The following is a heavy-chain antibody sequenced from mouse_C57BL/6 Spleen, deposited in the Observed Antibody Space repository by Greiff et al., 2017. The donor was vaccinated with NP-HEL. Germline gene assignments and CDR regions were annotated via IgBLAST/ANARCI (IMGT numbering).Heavy chain of an antibody. D-gene: IGHD2-3*01. CDR3: ARSLDGYYAY. J-gene: IGHJ3*01. CDR2: IDPSDSYT. CDR1: GYTFTSYW. Sequence: QVQLQQPGAELVRPGTSVKLSCKASGYTFTSYWMHWVKQRPGQGLEWIGVIDPSDSYTNYNQKFKGKATLTVDTSSSTAYMQLSSLTSEDSAVYYCARSLDGYYAYWGQGTLVTVSA. V-gene: IGHV1-59*01.